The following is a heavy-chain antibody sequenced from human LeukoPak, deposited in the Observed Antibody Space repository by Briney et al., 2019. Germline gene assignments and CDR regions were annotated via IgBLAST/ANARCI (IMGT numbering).Heavy chain of an antibody. CDR2: ISYDGRNK. V-gene: IGHV3-30-3*01. Sequence: GRSLRLSCAASGFTLSSYAMHWVRQAPGKRLEWVAVISYDGRNKYYADSVKGRFTISRDNSKNTLYLQMNSLRAEDTAVYYCARDVGGIVGATPWGVGDYWGQGTLVTVSS. D-gene: IGHD1-26*01. CDR1: GFTLSSYA. J-gene: IGHJ4*02. CDR3: ARDVGGIVGATPWGVGDY.